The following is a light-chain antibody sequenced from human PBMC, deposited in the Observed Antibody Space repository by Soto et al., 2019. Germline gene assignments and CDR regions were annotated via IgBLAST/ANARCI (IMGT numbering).Light chain of an antibody. CDR3: NSYTASSTYV. Sequence: QSALTQPPSVSGSPGQSVAISCTGTSSDVGSYNRVSWYQQPPGAAPKLMIYEVSNRPSGVPDRFSGSKSGNTASLAISGLQAEDEVYYSCNSYTASSTYVFGTGTKVTVL. CDR2: EVS. V-gene: IGLV2-18*02. J-gene: IGLJ1*01. CDR1: SSDVGSYNR.